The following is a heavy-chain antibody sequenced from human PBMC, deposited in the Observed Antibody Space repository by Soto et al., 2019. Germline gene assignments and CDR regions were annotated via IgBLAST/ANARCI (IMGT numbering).Heavy chain of an antibody. CDR2: IYYSGST. D-gene: IGHD2-15*01. V-gene: IGHV4-30-4*01. Sequence: QVQLQESGPGLVKPSQTLSLTCTVSGGSISSGDYYWSWIRQPPGKGLEWIGYIYYSGSTYYNPSLKRRVTISVDTSKNQFSLKLSSVTAADTAVYYCARGRPPADIVVVVAATPWFDPWGQGTLVTVSS. CDR3: ARGRPPADIVVVVAATPWFDP. J-gene: IGHJ5*02. CDR1: GGSISSGDYY.